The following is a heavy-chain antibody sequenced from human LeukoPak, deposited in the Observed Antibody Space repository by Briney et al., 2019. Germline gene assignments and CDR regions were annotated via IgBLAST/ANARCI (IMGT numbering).Heavy chain of an antibody. CDR2: FDPEDGET. CDR3: ATDRCSSTSCYKNYYYGMDV. Sequence: ASVKVSCKVSGYTLTELSMHWVRPAPGKGLEWMGGFDPEDGETIYAQKFQGRVTMTEDTSTDTAYMELSSLRSEDTAVYYCATDRCSSTSCYKNYYYGMDVWGQGTTVTVSS. V-gene: IGHV1-24*01. J-gene: IGHJ6*02. CDR1: GYTLTELS. D-gene: IGHD2-2*02.